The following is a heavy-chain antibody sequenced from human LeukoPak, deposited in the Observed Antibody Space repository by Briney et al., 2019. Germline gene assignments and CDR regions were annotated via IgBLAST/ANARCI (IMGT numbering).Heavy chain of an antibody. CDR1: GFTFSDYY. J-gene: IGHJ4*02. V-gene: IGHV3-11*04. CDR2: ISSSGSTI. CDR3: ARGLGYCSGGSCRHPFDY. D-gene: IGHD2-15*01. Sequence: GGSLRLSCAASGFTFSDYYMSWIRQAPGKGLEWVSYISSSGSTIYYADSVKGRLTISRDNAKNSLYLQMNSLRAEDTAVYYCARGLGYCSGGSCRHPFDYWGQGTLVTVSS.